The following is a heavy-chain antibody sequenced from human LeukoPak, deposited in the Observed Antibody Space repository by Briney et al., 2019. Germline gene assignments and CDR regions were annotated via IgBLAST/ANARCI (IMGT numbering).Heavy chain of an antibody. CDR2: VNPHSGGT. J-gene: IGHJ4*02. CDR3: ARDIGDYYGSGSYWLL. Sequence: ASAKVSCKASGYSFIDYYIQWVRQAPGQGLEWMGWVNPHSGGTKFAQKFQGRVTMTRDTSINTAYMEVSSLRSDDTAVYYCARDIGDYYGSGSYWLLWGQGTLVTVAS. D-gene: IGHD3-10*01. V-gene: IGHV1-2*02. CDR1: GYSFIDYY.